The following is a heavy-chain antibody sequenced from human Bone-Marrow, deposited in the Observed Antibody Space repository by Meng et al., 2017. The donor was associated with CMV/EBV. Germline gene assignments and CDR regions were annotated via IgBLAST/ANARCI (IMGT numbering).Heavy chain of an antibody. CDR2: IYPGDSDT. V-gene: IGHV5-51*01. CDR1: GYSFTTYW. CDR3: ARSLRYSDSSGFYYGTYYFDY. J-gene: IGHJ4*02. Sequence: GESLKISCKGSGYSFTTYWIAWVRQMPGKGLEWMGIIYPGDSDTRYSPSFQGQVTISADKSITTAYLQWSSLKASDTAMYYCARSLRYSDSSGFYYGTYYFDYWAQGTLATVPS. D-gene: IGHD3-22*01.